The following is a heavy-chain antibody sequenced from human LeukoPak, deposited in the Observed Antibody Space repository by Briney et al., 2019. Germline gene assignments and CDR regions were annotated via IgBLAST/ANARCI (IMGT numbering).Heavy chain of an antibody. V-gene: IGHV4-61*01. J-gene: IGHJ2*01. CDR2: VYYHGGT. CDR3: ARRVGTRDWYFDL. CDR1: GGSVSSGSYY. Sequence: SETLSLTCTVSGGSVSSGSYYWSWIRQPPGKGLEWIGYVYYHGGTNYNPSLKSRVTISVDTSKNQFSLKLTSVTAADTAVYYCARRVGTRDWYFDLWGRGTLVTVSS. D-gene: IGHD1-14*01.